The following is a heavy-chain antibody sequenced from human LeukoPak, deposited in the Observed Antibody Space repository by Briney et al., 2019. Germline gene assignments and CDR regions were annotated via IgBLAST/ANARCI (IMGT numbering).Heavy chain of an antibody. CDR2: ISYDGSNK. V-gene: IGHV3-30*18. Sequence: GGSLRLSCAASGFTFNTYGMYWVRQAPGKGLEWVAVISYDGSNKYYADSVKGRFTISRDNSKNTLFLQMTSLRAEDTALYYCAKLLITRVVIPPALDSWGQGTLVTVSA. CDR1: GFTFNTYG. D-gene: IGHD2/OR15-2a*01. CDR3: AKLLITRVVIPPALDS. J-gene: IGHJ4*02.